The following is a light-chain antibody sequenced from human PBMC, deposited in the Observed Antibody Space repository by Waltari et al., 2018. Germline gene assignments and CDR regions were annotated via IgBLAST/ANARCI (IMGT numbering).Light chain of an antibody. Sequence: QSVLTQPPSVSAAPGQKVTISCPGSSSNIGNNYVSGFKQLPGTAPKLLIYENNKRPWGTRDRFCGYKSGPSGTLDITGLQTGDEADYYCITKDTSLNAIVFGGGTKLTVL. CDR1: SSNIGNNY. CDR2: ENN. J-gene: IGLJ2*01. V-gene: IGLV1-51*02. CDR3: ITKDTSLNAIV.